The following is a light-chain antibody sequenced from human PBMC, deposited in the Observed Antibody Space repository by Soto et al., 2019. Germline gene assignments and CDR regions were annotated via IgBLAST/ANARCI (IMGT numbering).Light chain of an antibody. CDR3: QHYNTYSRA. CDR1: QSISTW. Sequence: DIQMTQSPSTLSASVGDRITITCRASQSISTWLAWYQQKPGKAPKLLIYKASSLQSGVPSRFSGSGSGTEFTLTISGPQPAAFATYYGQHYNTYSRAFGQGTQVEIK. J-gene: IGKJ1*01. CDR2: KAS. V-gene: IGKV1-5*03.